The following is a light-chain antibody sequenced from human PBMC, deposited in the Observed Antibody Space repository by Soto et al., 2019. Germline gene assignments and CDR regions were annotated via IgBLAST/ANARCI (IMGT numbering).Light chain of an antibody. CDR2: GAS. CDR1: QDIRKY. J-gene: IGKJ3*01. Sequence: DIPMTQSPSSLSASVGDRVTITCQASQDIRKYLNWYQQKPGRAPKLLIYGASNLETGVPSRFSGSGYVTDFTFTISSLQPEDIASYYCQHYDNLPPFTVGPGTKVAIK. V-gene: IGKV1-33*01. CDR3: QHYDNLPPFT.